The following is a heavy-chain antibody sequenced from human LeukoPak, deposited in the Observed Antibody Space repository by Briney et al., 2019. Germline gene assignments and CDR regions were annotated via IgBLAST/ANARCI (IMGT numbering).Heavy chain of an antibody. Sequence: SETLSLTCAVSGYSISSGYYWGWIRQPPGKGLEWIGSIYHSGSTYYNPSLKSRVTISVDTSKNQFSLKLSSVTAADTAVYYCGRKQPPAPGGFYNWGQRA. CDR3: GRKQPPAPGGFYN. D-gene: IGHD1/OR15-1a*01. CDR1: GYSISSGYY. CDR2: IYHSGST. J-gene: IGHJ3*02. V-gene: IGHV4-38-2*01.